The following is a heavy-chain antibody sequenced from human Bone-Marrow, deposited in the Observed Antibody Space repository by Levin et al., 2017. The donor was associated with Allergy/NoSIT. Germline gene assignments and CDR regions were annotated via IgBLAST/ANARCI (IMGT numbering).Heavy chain of an antibody. V-gene: IGHV1-2*02. Sequence: EASVKVSCKPSGYTFTGYALHWVRQAPGQGLEWMGYISPNSGGTNYDQRFQGRVTMTRDTSIDTAYMELSRLTSDDTAVYYCARVAEEGPWGQGTLVTVSS. J-gene: IGHJ5*02. CDR1: GYTFTGYA. CDR2: ISPNSGGT. CDR3: ARVAEEGP.